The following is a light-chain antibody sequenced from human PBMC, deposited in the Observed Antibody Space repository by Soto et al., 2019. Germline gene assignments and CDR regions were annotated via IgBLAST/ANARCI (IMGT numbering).Light chain of an antibody. V-gene: IGKV3-15*01. CDR1: QSVGRN. Sequence: EIVMTQSPVTLSVSPGERATLSCRASQSVGRNLAWYQQKPGQAPRLLIYGASNRATGIPARFSGSGSGTEFTLIISSLQSEDFAVYYCQQFNKWPPVFGPGTKVDIK. J-gene: IGKJ3*01. CDR2: GAS. CDR3: QQFNKWPPV.